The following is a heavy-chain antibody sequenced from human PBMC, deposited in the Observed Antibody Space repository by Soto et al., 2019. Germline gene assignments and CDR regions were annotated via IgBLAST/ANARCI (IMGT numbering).Heavy chain of an antibody. D-gene: IGHD2-15*01. CDR1: GGSISSGGYY. CDR3: ARGGVASGYSDY. CDR2: IYYSGST. V-gene: IGHV4-31*03. Sequence: PSETLSLTCTVSGGSISSGGYYWIWIRQHPGKGLEWIGYIYYSGSTYYNPSLKSRLTISVDTSKNQFSLNLRSVTDADTAVYYGARGGVASGYSDYWGQGTLVTVSS. J-gene: IGHJ4*02.